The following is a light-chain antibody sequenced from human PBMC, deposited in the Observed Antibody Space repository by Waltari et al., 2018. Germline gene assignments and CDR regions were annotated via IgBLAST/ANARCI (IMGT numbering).Light chain of an antibody. CDR3: QQYQNWPRWT. CDR1: HRLGGN. J-gene: IGKJ1*01. CDR2: DGP. V-gene: IGKV3-15*01. Sequence: EIVLTQSPATLSVSPGERATLYCRASHRLGGNLAWYQQKPGQAPRLRMYDGPSRATGVRARFSGSESGAEFTLTISSIQSEDFAIYYCQQYQNWPRWTFGQGTKVDIK.